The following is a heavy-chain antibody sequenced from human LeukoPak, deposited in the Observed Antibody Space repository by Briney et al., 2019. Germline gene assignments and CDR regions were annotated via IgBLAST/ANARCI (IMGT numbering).Heavy chain of an antibody. CDR1: GGSISSYY. D-gene: IGHD3-10*01. J-gene: IGHJ4*02. Sequence: SETLSLTCTVSGGSISSYYWSWIRQPPGKGLEWIGYIYYSGSTNYNPSLKSRVTISVDTSKNQFSLKLSSVTAADTAVYYCAGSYYYGSGSGPLFDYWGQGTLVTVSS. CDR3: AGSYYYGSGSGPLFDY. V-gene: IGHV4-59*01. CDR2: IYYSGST.